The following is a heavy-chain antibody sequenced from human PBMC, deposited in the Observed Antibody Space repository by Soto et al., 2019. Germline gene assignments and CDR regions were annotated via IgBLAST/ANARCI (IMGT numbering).Heavy chain of an antibody. CDR1: GGSISSSNW. D-gene: IGHD3-10*01. Sequence: SETLSLTCAVSGGSISSSNWWSWVRQPPGKGLEWIGEIYHSGSTNYNPSLKSRVTVSADTSKNQFSLKLSSVTAADTAVYYCARNLGGSGPYYFDYWGQGTLVTVSS. J-gene: IGHJ4*02. V-gene: IGHV4-4*02. CDR2: IYHSGST. CDR3: ARNLGGSGPYYFDY.